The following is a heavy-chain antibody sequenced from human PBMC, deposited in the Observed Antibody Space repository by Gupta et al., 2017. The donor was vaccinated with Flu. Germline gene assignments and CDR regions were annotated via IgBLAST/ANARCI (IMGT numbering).Heavy chain of an antibody. J-gene: IGHJ3*01. CDR2: ISSSGGTL. Sequence: WVRQAPGKGLELVSYISSSGGTLNYADSVEGRFTIYRDTARNSLYLQMNTLTPEDTAVYYCAREDCTGTSCYIAKDALDVWGQGTMVTVAS. V-gene: IGHV3-48*03. D-gene: IGHD2-2*02. CDR3: AREDCTGTSCYIAKDALDV.